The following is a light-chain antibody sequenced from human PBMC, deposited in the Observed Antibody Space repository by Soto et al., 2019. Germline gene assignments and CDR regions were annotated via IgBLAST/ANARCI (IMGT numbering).Light chain of an antibody. J-gene: IGKJ1*01. CDR1: QSVGND. CDR2: DAS. V-gene: IGKV3-15*01. Sequence: EIVMTQSPGTLPVSPGERATLSCRASQSVGNDLAWYQQKPGQAPRLFIYDASTRTTGFPARFSGSGSGTEVTLTISGLQSEDFAVYYCQQYNDWPRTFGQGTKVEIK. CDR3: QQYNDWPRT.